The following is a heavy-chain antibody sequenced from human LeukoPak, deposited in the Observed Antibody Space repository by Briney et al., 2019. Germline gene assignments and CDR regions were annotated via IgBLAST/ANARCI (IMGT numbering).Heavy chain of an antibody. D-gene: IGHD2-8*02. CDR1: AFTVSSNF. CDR3: ASGRSYWYHLDY. Sequence: PGGSLRLSCAASAFTVSSNFMTWVRQAPGKGLEWVSLIYAGGGTYYADSVQGRFSISRHLSENTVDLQMNSLRLEDTAVYYCASGRSYWYHLDYWGRGTLVTVSS. CDR2: IYAGGGT. V-gene: IGHV3-53*04. J-gene: IGHJ4*02.